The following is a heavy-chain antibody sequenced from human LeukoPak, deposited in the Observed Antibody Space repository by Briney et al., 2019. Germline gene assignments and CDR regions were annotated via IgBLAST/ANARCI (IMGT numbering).Heavy chain of an antibody. CDR1: GFTFSRYS. J-gene: IGHJ4*02. CDR2: INMEGYI. Sequence: GGSLRLACAASGFTFSRYSMNWVRQAPGKGLEWVSSINMEGYIYYADSVKGRFTISRDNGKNSLFLQMNTLTADDTAVYYCVRERGYCYGATCRYFDFWGQGTLDTVSS. CDR3: VRERGYCYGATCRYFDF. V-gene: IGHV3-21*01. D-gene: IGHD2/OR15-2a*01.